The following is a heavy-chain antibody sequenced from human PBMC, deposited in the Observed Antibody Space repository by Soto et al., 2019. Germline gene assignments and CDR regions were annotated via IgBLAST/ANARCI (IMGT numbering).Heavy chain of an antibody. Sequence: SQTLSLTCAVYGGSFIDYYWPWIRQPPGKGLEWIGEIHHSGSTNYNPSLKSRVTISLDTSKNQFSLKLSSVTAADAAVYYCATRFYSSRVLFDYWGPGTQVIVSS. J-gene: IGHJ4*02. D-gene: IGHD2-21*01. CDR3: ATRFYSSRVLFDY. CDR1: GGSFIDYY. CDR2: IHHSGST. V-gene: IGHV4-34*01.